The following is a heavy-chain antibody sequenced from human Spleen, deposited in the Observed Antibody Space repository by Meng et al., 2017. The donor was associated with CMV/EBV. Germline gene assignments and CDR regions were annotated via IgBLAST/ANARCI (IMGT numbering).Heavy chain of an antibody. J-gene: IGHJ5*02. CDR2: IYYSGST. CDR1: GGSISSYY. D-gene: IGHD3-3*01. CDR3: ARVSTIFGVVGP. V-gene: IGHV4-59*01. Sequence: ESLKISCTVSGGSISSYYWSWIRQPPGKGLEWIGYIYYSGSTNYNPSLKSRVTISVDTSKNQFSLKLSSVTATDTAVYYCARVSTIFGVVGPWGQGTLVTVSS.